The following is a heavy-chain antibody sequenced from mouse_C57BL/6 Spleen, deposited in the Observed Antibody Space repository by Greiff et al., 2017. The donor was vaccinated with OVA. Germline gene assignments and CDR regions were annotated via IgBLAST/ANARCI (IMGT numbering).Heavy chain of an antibody. V-gene: IGHV1-82*01. CDR3: ARWGDYAYYYAMDY. Sequence: QVQLQQSGAELAKPGASVKLSCKASGYTFTSYWMNWVKQRPGKGLEWIGRIYPGDGDTNYNGKFKGKATLTADKSSSTAYMQLSSLTSEDSAVYFCARWGDYAYYYAMDYWGQGTSVTVSS. J-gene: IGHJ4*01. CDR1: GYTFTSYW. D-gene: IGHD2-4*01. CDR2: IYPGDGDT.